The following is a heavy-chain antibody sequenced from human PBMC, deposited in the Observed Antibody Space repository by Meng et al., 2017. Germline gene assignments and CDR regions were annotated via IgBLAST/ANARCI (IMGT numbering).Heavy chain of an antibody. V-gene: IGHV1-69*01. D-gene: IGHD2-15*01. CDR2: IIPIFGTA. J-gene: IGHJ4*02. Sequence: QVERGQFGAEVKKPGSSVKVSCKASGGTFSSYAISWVRQAPGQGLEWMGGIIPIFGTANYAQKFQGRVTITADESTSTAYMELSSLRSEDTAVYYCARDSCTGGICYRGSFDYWAQGTLVTVSS. CDR3: ARDSCTGGICYRGSFDY. CDR1: GGTFSSYA.